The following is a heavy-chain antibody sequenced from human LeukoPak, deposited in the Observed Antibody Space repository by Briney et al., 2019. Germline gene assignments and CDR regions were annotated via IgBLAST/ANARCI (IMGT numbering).Heavy chain of an antibody. J-gene: IGHJ6*02. V-gene: IGHV4-59*01. Sequence: PSETLSLTCAVYGGSFSGYYWSWIRQPPGKGLEWIGYIYYSGSTNYNPSLKSRVTISVDTSKNQFSLKLSSVTAADTAVYYCARIGLDSNNYYYGMDVWGQGTTVTVSS. CDR2: IYYSGST. CDR3: ARIGLDSNNYYYGMDV. D-gene: IGHD2-2*03. CDR1: GGSFSGYY.